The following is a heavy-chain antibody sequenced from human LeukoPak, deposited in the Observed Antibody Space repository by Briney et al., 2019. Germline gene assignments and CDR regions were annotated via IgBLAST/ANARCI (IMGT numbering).Heavy chain of an antibody. J-gene: IGHJ4*02. Sequence: PSETLSLTCTVSGGSISSGGYYWSWIRQHPGKGLEWIGYIYYSGSTYYNPSLKSRVTISVDTSKNQFSLKLSSVTAADTAVYYCARVAGTRSDFEYWGQGTLVTVSS. CDR3: ARVAGTRSDFEY. D-gene: IGHD6-13*01. V-gene: IGHV4-31*03. CDR1: GGSISSGGYY. CDR2: IYYSGST.